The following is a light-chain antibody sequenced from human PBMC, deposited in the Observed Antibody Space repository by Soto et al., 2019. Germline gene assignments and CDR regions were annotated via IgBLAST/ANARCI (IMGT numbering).Light chain of an antibody. V-gene: IGKV1-5*03. CDR2: KAS. CDR3: QQYNSYFRT. J-gene: IGKJ1*01. CDR1: QGISNL. Sequence: IQITQSPSTLSASLGGRGTITCRAQQGISNLFAWYQQKPGKAPKLLIYKASSLESGVPSRFSGIGSGTEFTLTISSLQPDDFATYYCQQYNSYFRTFGQGTKVEIK.